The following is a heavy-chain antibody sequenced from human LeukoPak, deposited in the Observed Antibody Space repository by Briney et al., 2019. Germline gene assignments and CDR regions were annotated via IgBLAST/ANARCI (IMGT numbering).Heavy chain of an antibody. V-gene: IGHV4-59*08. D-gene: IGHD2-15*01. CDR2: IYYSGST. CDR3: ARHPVAAADFDY. CDR1: GGSISSYY. J-gene: IGHJ4*02. Sequence: PSETLSLTCTVSGGSISSYYWSWIRQPPGKGLEWIGYIYYSGSTNYNPSLKSRVTISVDTSKNQFSLKLSSVTAADTAVYYCARHPVAAADFDYWGQGTLVTVSS.